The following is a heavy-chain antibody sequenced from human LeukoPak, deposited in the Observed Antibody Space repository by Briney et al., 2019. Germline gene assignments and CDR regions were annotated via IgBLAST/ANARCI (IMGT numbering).Heavy chain of an antibody. CDR2: INPNSGGT. CDR1: GYTFTGYY. J-gene: IGHJ3*02. V-gene: IGHV1-2*02. CDR3: ARGQTDYDGAFDI. D-gene: IGHD3-16*01. Sequence: ASVKVSCKASGYTFTGYYMHWVRQAPGQGLEWMGWINPNSGGTNYAQKFQGRVTMTRDTSISTAYMELSRLRSDDTAVYYCARGQTDYDGAFDIWGQGTMVTVSS.